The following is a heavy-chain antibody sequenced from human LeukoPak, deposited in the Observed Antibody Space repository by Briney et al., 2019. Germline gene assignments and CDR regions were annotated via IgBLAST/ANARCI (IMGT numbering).Heavy chain of an antibody. D-gene: IGHD3-10*01. Sequence: GGALRLSCAASVFTFSSYWMHWVRQAPGKGLVWVSRINSDGSSTSYSDSVKGRFTISRDNAKNTLYLQMNSLRAEDTAVYYCARVYYGSGSTPGFDYWGQGTLVTVSS. J-gene: IGHJ4*02. CDR1: VFTFSSYW. V-gene: IGHV3-74*01. CDR3: ARVYYGSGSTPGFDY. CDR2: INSDGSST.